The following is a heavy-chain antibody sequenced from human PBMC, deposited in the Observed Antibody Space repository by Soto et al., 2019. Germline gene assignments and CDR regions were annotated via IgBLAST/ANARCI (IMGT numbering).Heavy chain of an antibody. CDR1: GYTFITYG. V-gene: IGHV1-18*01. CDR2: ITPYNGKT. CDR3: ARDTSHYFDH. Sequence: ASVKVSCKASGYTFITYGVTWVRQAPGQGLEWMGWITPYNGKTHYAQKFQDRVTMTTDPAATTAYMELRSLTSDDSAMYFCARDTSHYFDHWGQGILVTVSS. D-gene: IGHD2-2*01. J-gene: IGHJ4*02.